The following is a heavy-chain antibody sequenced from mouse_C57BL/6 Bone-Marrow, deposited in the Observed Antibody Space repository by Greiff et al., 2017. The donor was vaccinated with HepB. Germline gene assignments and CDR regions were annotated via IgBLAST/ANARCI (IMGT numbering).Heavy chain of an antibody. J-gene: IGHJ2*01. CDR3: ARIYYGNYDFDY. V-gene: IGHV5-4*03. D-gene: IGHD2-1*01. Sequence: EVKLVESGGGLVKPGGSLKLSCAASGFTFSSYAMSWVRQTPEKRLEWVATISDGGSYTYYPDNVKGRFTISRDNAKNNLYLQMSHLKSEDTAMYYCARIYYGNYDFDYWGQRTTLTVSS. CDR2: ISDGGSYT. CDR1: GFTFSSYA.